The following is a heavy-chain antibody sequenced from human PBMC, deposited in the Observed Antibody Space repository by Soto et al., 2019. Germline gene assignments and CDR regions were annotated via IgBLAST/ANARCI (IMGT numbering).Heavy chain of an antibody. CDR1: GFTFSSYS. D-gene: IGHD3-10*01. V-gene: IGHV3-21*01. Sequence: EVQLVESGGGLVKPGGSLRLSCAASGFTFSSYSMNWVRQAPGKGLEWVSSISISSTYINYADSVKGRLTISRANAKNSLYLQMNSLRAEATAVYYCARDTYYYGSGSYGPWGQGTLVTVSS. J-gene: IGHJ5*02. CDR3: ARDTYYYGSGSYGP. CDR2: ISISSTYI.